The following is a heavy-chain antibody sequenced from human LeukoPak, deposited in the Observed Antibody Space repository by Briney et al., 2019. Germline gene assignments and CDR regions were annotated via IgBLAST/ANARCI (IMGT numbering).Heavy chain of an antibody. V-gene: IGHV3-33*01. Sequence: GGSLRLSCAASGFTFSSYGMHWVRQAPGKGLEWVAVIWYDGSGKYYADSVKGRFTISRDNSQNTLYLQMNSLRVEDTAVYYCARGTQPTDYWGQGTLVTVSS. D-gene: IGHD1-14*01. CDR1: GFTFSSYG. J-gene: IGHJ4*02. CDR2: IWYDGSGK. CDR3: ARGTQPTDY.